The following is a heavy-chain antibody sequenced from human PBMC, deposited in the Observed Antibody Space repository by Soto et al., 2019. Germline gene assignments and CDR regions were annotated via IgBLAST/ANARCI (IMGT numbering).Heavy chain of an antibody. Sequence: EVQLLESGGGLVQPGGSLRLSCGASGFTFSSYGMSWVRQGPGEGLEWVADISGSGDATHYADSVKGHFTISRDNSKNTLFLQMNSLRAEDTAIYYCARGAWGSIHDHWGQGTLVIVSS. CDR3: ARGAWGSIHDH. CDR1: GFTFSSYG. D-gene: IGHD3-16*01. J-gene: IGHJ4*02. CDR2: ISGSGDAT. V-gene: IGHV3-23*01.